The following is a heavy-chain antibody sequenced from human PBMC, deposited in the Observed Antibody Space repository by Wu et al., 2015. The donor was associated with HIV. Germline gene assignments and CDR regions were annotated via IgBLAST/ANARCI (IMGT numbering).Heavy chain of an antibody. V-gene: IGHV1-2*02. D-gene: IGHD6-19*01. J-gene: IGHJ4*02. CDR1: GYTFTGYN. CDR3: AREAVAGTAELAL. CDR2: INPNSGGI. Sequence: VQLVQSGAEVKKPGASMKVSCKASGYTFTGYNMHWVRQAPGQGLEWMGWINPNSGGIKYAQKFQGRVTMTRDTSISTTYMRLDRLTSDDTAVYYCAREAVAGTAELALWGQGTLVTVSS.